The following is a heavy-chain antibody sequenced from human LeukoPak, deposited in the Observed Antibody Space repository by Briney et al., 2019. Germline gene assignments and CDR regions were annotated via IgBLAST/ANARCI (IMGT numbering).Heavy chain of an antibody. D-gene: IGHD3-10*01. CDR2: MNPNSGNT. CDR3: ARDGRGSRNSWFDP. J-gene: IGHJ5*02. V-gene: IGHV1-8*03. CDR1: GYSFTDYD. Sequence: ASVKVSCKASGYSFTDYDINWVRQATGQGLEWMGWMNPNSGNTGYAQKFQGRVFITRNTSISTAYMELSSLRSDDTAVYYCARDGRGSRNSWFDPWGQGTLVIVSS.